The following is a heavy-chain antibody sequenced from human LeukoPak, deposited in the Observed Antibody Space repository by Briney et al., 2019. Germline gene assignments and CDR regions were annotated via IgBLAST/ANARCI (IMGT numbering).Heavy chain of an antibody. CDR1: GFTFSSYA. Sequence: GRSLRLSCAASGFTFSSYAMSWVSQAPGKGMEWVSSITTSGDNTYYADSVKGRFTISRNNSKNTLCLQMNSLRAEDTAVYYCAKRGAYDNRYFDYWGQGTLVTVSS. D-gene: IGHD3-22*01. J-gene: IGHJ4*02. CDR3: AKRGAYDNRYFDY. V-gene: IGHV3-23*01. CDR2: ITTSGDNT.